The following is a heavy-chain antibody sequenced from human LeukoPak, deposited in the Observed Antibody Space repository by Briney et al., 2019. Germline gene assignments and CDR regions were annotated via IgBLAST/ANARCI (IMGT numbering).Heavy chain of an antibody. CDR2: ISGTVGST. J-gene: IGHJ4*02. CDR3: ARGVGAGYFDY. D-gene: IGHD1-26*01. Sequence: PGGSLRLSCAASGFTFSSYAMSWVRQAPGKGLEWVSSISGTVGSTYYADSVKGRFTISRDNSKNTLYLQMNSLRAEDTAVYYCARGVGAGYFDYWGQGTLVTVSS. V-gene: IGHV3-23*01. CDR1: GFTFSSYA.